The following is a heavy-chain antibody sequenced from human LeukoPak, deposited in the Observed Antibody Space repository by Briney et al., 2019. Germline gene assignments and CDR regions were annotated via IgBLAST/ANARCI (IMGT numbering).Heavy chain of an antibody. CDR1: GGTFSSYA. J-gene: IGHJ6*04. CDR2: IIPIFGTA. V-gene: IGHV1-69*06. D-gene: IGHD2-15*01. CDR3: ARAALGYCSGGSCYSWGMDV. Sequence: ASVKVSCKASGGTFSSYAISWVRQAPGQGLEWMGGIIPIFGTANYAQKFQGRVTITADKSTSTAYKELSSLRSEDTAVYYCARAALGYCSGGSCYSWGMDVWGKGTTVTVSS.